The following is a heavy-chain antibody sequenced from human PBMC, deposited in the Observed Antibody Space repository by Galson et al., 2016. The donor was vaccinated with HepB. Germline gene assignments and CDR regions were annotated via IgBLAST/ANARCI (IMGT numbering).Heavy chain of an antibody. Sequence: SLRLSCAASGFTFSSYGMSWVRQAPGKGLEWVSASSGRDDRTYYADSVKGRFTISRDNSKNTLYLQMNNLRAEDTAVYYCAKESPPGRGWYTVEFWGQGTLVTVSS. V-gene: IGHV3-23*01. J-gene: IGHJ4*02. D-gene: IGHD6-19*01. CDR3: AKESPPGRGWYTVEF. CDR1: GFTFSSYG. CDR2: SSGRDDRT.